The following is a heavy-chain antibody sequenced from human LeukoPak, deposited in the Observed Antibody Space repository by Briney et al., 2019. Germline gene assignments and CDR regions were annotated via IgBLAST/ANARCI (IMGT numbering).Heavy chain of an antibody. Sequence: SVKVSCKASGGTFSSYAISWVRQAPGQGLEWMGGIIPIFGTANYAQKFQGRVTITADKSTSTAYMELSSLKSEDTAVYYCARAAYYYGSGTNYGMDVWGEGTTVTVSS. CDR1: GGTFSSYA. D-gene: IGHD3-10*01. CDR3: ARAAYYYGSGTNYGMDV. CDR2: IIPIFGTA. J-gene: IGHJ6*04. V-gene: IGHV1-69*06.